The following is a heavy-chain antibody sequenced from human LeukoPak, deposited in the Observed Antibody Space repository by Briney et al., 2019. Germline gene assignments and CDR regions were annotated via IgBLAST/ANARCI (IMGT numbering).Heavy chain of an antibody. CDR2: SDPKSGAT. J-gene: IGHJ4*02. Sequence: GASVKVSCKTSGYTFTSYYIHWLRQAPGQRFEWMGWSDPKSGATKYEHFQGRVTITRDTSARIAYMELSSLTSDDMSVYYCARGIWSTTVTAYYLDYWGQGTLVTVSS. CDR3: ARGIWSTTVTAYYLDY. V-gene: IGHV1-2*02. CDR1: GYTFTSYY. D-gene: IGHD4-17*01.